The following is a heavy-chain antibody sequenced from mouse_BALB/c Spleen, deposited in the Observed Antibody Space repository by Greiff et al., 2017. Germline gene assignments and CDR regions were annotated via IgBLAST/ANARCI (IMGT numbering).Heavy chain of an antibody. Sequence: EVKLMESGGGLVQPGGSLKLSCAASGFTFSSYTMSWVRQTPEKRLEWVAYISNGGGSTYYPDTVKGRFTISRDNAKNTLYLQMSSLKSEDTAMYYCARHETAGAMDYWGQGTSVTVSS. D-gene: IGHD1-2*01. CDR3: ARHETAGAMDY. CDR1: GFTFSSYT. CDR2: ISNGGGST. V-gene: IGHV5-12-2*01. J-gene: IGHJ4*01.